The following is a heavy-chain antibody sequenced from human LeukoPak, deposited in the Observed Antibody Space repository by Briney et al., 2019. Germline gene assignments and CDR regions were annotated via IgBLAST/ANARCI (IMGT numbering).Heavy chain of an antibody. CDR1: GFTVSSNY. J-gene: IGHJ3*02. CDR3: AGQTGTTYRDAFDI. V-gene: IGHV3-66*04. D-gene: IGHD1-1*01. CDR2: IYSGGST. Sequence: GGSLRLSCAASGFTVSSNYMSWVRQAPGKGLEWVSVIYSGGSTYYADSVKGRFTISRDNSKNTLYLQMNSLRAEDTAVYYCAGQTGTTYRDAFDIWGQGTMVTVSS.